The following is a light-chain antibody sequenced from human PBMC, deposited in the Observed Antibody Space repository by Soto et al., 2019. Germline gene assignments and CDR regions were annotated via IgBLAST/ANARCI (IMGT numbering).Light chain of an antibody. CDR1: QSVRSS. Sequence: EIVLTQSPATLSMSPGERATPSCRASQSVRSSLAWYQQKLGQPPRLLIYDASNRATGIPARFSGSGSGTDFTLTISSLDPEDSAVYYCQQHTDWLRTFGQGTKV. J-gene: IGKJ1*01. CDR2: DAS. V-gene: IGKV3-11*01. CDR3: QQHTDWLRT.